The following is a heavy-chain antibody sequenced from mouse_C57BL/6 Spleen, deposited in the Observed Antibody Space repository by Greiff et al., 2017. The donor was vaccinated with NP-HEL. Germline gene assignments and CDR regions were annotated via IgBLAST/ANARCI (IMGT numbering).Heavy chain of an antibody. CDR1: GYSITSGYY. CDR2: ISYDGSN. J-gene: IGHJ2*01. CDR3: ARDRLGRYYVDY. V-gene: IGHV3-6*01. Sequence: EVQLQQSGPGLVKPSQSLSLTCSVTGYSITSGYYWNWIRQFPGNKLEWMGYISYDGSNNYNPSLKNRISITRDTSKNQFFLKLNSVTTEDTATYYCARDRLGRYYVDYWGQGTTLTVSS. D-gene: IGHD4-1*01.